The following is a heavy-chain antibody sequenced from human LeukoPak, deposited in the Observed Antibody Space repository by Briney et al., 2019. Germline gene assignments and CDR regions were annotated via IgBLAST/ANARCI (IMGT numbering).Heavy chain of an antibody. J-gene: IGHJ4*02. CDR2: MYYTGST. CDR3: ARHLGPYSGSCHDLDY. V-gene: IGHV4-39*01. CDR1: GGSISNSAYY. Sequence: SETLSLTCTVSGGSISNSAYYWGWIRQPPGKGLEWIGSMYYTGSTYYNPSLKSRVTISVDTSKNQFSLKLNSVTAADTAVYYCARHLGPYSGSCHDLDYWGQGTLVTVSS. D-gene: IGHD1-26*01.